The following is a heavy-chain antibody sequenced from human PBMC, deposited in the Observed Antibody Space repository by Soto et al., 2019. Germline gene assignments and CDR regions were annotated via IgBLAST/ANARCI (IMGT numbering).Heavy chain of an antibody. CDR3: AKRTAGWYFDL. J-gene: IGHJ2*01. CDR1: GSPLSSNP. CDR2: ISGSGGST. Sequence: EVQLLESGGGLVQPGGPWRLSGPPSGSPLSSNPMTWVGKPPGRGLEWVSAISGSGGSTYYADSVKGRFTISRDNSKNTLYLQMNSLRAEDTAVYYCAKRTAGWYFDLWGRGTLVTVSS. V-gene: IGHV3-23*01.